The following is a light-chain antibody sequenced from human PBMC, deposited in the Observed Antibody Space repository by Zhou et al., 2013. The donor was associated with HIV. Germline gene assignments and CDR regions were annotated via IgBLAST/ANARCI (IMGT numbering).Light chain of an antibody. Sequence: DVVMTQSPLSLPVTLGEPASISCRSSQSLVYRDGNTYLNWFHQRPGQSPRRLLYKVSYRDSGVPDRFSGSGSGTDFTLKISRMEAEDVGVYYCMQGLQTPPMYTFGQGTKLEIK. J-gene: IGKJ2*01. CDR3: MQGLQTPPMYT. V-gene: IGKV2-30*01. CDR2: KVS. CDR1: QSLVYRDGNTY.